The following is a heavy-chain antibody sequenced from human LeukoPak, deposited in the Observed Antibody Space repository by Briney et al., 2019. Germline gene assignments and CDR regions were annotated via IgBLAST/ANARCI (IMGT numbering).Heavy chain of an antibody. D-gene: IGHD6-19*01. CDR3: ARHLYSSGWSDY. J-gene: IGHJ4*02. Sequence: PSETLSLTCAVYGGSFSGYYWSWIRLPPGKGLEWIGEINHSGSTNYNPSLKSRVTISVDTSKNQFSLKLSSVTAADTAVYYCARHLYSSGWSDYWGQGTLVTVSS. CDR2: INHSGST. CDR1: GGSFSGYY. V-gene: IGHV4-34*01.